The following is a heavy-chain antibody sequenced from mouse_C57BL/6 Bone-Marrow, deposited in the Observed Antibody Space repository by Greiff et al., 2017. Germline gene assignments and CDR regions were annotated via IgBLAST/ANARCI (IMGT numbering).Heavy chain of an antibody. V-gene: IGHV5-15*01. Sequence: EVQGVESGGGLVQPGGSLKLSCAASGFTFSDYGMAWVRQAPRTGPEWVAFISNLAYSIYYADPVTGRFTISRENAKNTLYLEMSSLRSEDTAMYYCAKGYWFAYWGQGTLVTVSA. J-gene: IGHJ3*01. CDR1: GFTFSDYG. CDR3: AKGYWFAY. CDR2: ISNLAYSI.